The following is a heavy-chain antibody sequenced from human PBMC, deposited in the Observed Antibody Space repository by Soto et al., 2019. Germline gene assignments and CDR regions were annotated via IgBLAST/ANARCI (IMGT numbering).Heavy chain of an antibody. J-gene: IGHJ5*02. Sequence: SAILSLTCDVSGYSISSCYYRAWLRQHPGKGLEGIGSIFHSGRTYYNPSLKSRVTISVDTSKNKFSLKLSYVTAADTAVYYCARDSDKAMVTRALDPWGQGTLVTVSS. V-gene: IGHV4-38-2*02. CDR1: GYSISSCYY. CDR3: ARDSDKAMVTRALDP. CDR2: IFHSGRT. D-gene: IGHD5-18*01.